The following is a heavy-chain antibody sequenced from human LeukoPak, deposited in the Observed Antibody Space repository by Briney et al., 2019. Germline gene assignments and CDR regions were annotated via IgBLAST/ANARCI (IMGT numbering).Heavy chain of an antibody. CDR3: AGGVRDGYNPR. CDR2: IYTSRST. Sequence: PSQTLSLTCTVSGGSISSGSYYWSWIRQPAGKGLEWIGRIYTSRSTNYNPSLKSRVTISVDTPNNQFSLKLSSVTAADTAVYYCAGGVRDGYNPRWGQGTLVTVSS. J-gene: IGHJ4*02. V-gene: IGHV4-61*02. CDR1: GGSISSGSYY. D-gene: IGHD5-24*01.